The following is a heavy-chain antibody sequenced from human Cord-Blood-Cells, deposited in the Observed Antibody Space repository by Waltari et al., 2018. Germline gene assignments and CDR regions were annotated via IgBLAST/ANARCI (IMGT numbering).Heavy chain of an antibody. CDR2: ISCGSRYI. J-gene: IGHJ3*02. V-gene: IGHV3-21*01. D-gene: IGHD1-1*01. CDR3: ARTTDAFDI. Sequence: EVQLVESGGGLVNPGGSLRPSCAASVFTFSSYSMNWVRQAPGKGLEWVSSISCGSRYINYADTVNGRFTIARDNAKNSLYLQMNSLRAEDTAGYYCARTTDAFDIWGQGTMVTVSS. CDR1: VFTFSSYS.